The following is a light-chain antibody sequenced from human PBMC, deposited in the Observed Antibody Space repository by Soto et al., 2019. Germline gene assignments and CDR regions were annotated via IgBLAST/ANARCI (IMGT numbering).Light chain of an antibody. CDR2: EVS. J-gene: IGLJ3*02. CDR3: CSYAGSSTFE. Sequence: QSVLTQPASVSGSPGQSITISCNGTSSDVGSYNLVSWYQQHPGKAPKLMIYEVSKRPSGVSNRFSGSKSGNTASLTISGLQAEDEADYYCCSYAGSSTFEFGGGTKLTVL. V-gene: IGLV2-23*02. CDR1: SSDVGSYNL.